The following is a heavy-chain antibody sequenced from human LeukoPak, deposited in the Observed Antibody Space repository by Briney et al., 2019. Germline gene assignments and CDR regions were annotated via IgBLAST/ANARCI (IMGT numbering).Heavy chain of an antibody. Sequence: SVKVSCKASGGTFSSYAISWVRQAPGQGLEWMGGIIPIFGTANYAQKFQGRVTITADESTSTAYMELSSLRSEDTAVYYCARDRLVGHNSPGPNWFDPWGQGTLATVSS. CDR1: GGTFSSYA. CDR3: ARDRLVGHNSPGPNWFDP. CDR2: IIPIFGTA. J-gene: IGHJ5*02. D-gene: IGHD1-1*01. V-gene: IGHV1-69*13.